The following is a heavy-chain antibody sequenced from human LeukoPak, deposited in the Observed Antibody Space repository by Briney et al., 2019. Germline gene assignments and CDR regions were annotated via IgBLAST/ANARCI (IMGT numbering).Heavy chain of an antibody. CDR3: ARGKVVAGTPGQNSWDY. CDR1: GGSISSYY. D-gene: IGHD6-19*01. Sequence: SETLSLTCTVSGGSISSYYWSWIRQPAGKGLEWIGRIHTSGSTNYNPSLKSRVTVSVDTSKNQFSLKLSSVTAADTAVYYCARGKVVAGTPGQNSWDYWGQGTLVTVSS. V-gene: IGHV4-4*07. J-gene: IGHJ4*02. CDR2: IHTSGST.